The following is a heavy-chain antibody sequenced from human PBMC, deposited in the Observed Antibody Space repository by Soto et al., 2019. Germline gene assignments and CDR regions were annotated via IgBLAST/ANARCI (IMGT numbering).Heavy chain of an antibody. J-gene: IGHJ4*02. CDR2: ISAYNGKT. CDR3: ARAGFSTRWLGILATGVHVVEIDY. V-gene: IGHV1-18*01. D-gene: IGHD6-13*01. CDR1: GYTCISYG. Sequence: QVQLVQSGAEVKKTGASVEVSCKASGYTCISYGISWVRQAPGQGLERMGWISAYNGKTNYAQKYQGRVTMTTDTSTSTADMELRSLRSDDTAVYYCARAGFSTRWLGILATGVHVVEIDYWGQGTLVTVSS.